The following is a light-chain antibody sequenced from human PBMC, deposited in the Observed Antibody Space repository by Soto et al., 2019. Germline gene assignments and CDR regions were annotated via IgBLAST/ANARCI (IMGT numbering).Light chain of an antibody. V-gene: IGKV3-11*01. CDR3: QQRSKWRT. J-gene: IGKJ1*01. Sequence: EIVVTRTPATLSLSPGKRSTLSCRASQSVSGYLAWYQQKPGQAPRLLIYDASKRATGIPARLSGSGFGTDFTLTISSIAPEDFAVYYCQQRSKWRTFGQGTKVDIK. CDR1: QSVSGY. CDR2: DAS.